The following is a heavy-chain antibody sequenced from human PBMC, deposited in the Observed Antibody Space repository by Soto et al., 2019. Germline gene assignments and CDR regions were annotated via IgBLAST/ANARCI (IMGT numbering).Heavy chain of an antibody. CDR2: IYHSGST. D-gene: IGHD3-3*01. J-gene: IGHJ6*02. CDR3: ARCYDFWSGYLYYYYGMDV. V-gene: IGHV4-38-2*02. CDR1: GYSIRNGYY. Sequence: PSETLSLTCTVSGYSIRNGYYWGWIRQPPGKGLEWIGTIYHSGSTYYNPSLKSRVTISVDASENHFSLKLSSVTAADTAVYYCARCYDFWSGYLYYYYGMDVWGQGTTVTVSS.